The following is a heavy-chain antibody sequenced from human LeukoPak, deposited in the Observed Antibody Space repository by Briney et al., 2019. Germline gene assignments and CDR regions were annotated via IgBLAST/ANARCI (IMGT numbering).Heavy chain of an antibody. Sequence: RGSLRLSCAVSGFTFSSYWMHWVRQAPGKGLVWVSRINSDGSSTNCADSVKGRFTISRDNAKNTLYLQMNSLRVEDTAVYYCARDPRYCSDTSCWPYNWLDPWGQGTLVTVSS. D-gene: IGHD2-2*01. V-gene: IGHV3-74*01. J-gene: IGHJ5*02. CDR3: ARDPRYCSDTSCWPYNWLDP. CDR2: INSDGSST. CDR1: GFTFSSYW.